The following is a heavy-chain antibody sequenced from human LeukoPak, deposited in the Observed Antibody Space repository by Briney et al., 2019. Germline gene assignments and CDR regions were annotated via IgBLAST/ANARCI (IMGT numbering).Heavy chain of an antibody. CDR2: ISYDGGIK. Sequence: LSLTCAVSVGSISSGNWWSWVRQAPGKGLEWVAIISYDGGIKYYADSVKGRFTISRDNSKNTLFLQMNSLTVADTAFYYCARESSSGWHYFDFWGQGTLVSVSS. CDR1: GSISSGNW. D-gene: IGHD6-19*01. V-gene: IGHV3-30*03. J-gene: IGHJ4*02. CDR3: ARESSSGWHYFDF.